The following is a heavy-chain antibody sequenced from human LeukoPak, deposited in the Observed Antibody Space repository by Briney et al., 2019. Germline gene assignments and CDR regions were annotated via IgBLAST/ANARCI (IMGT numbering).Heavy chain of an antibody. CDR2: INSDGSNT. CDR3: ARDIELVYYDSSGYDY. V-gene: IGHV3-74*01. J-gene: IGHJ4*02. Sequence: GGSLRLYCAASGFPFSSYWMNWVRQVPGKGLVWVSRINSDGSNTRYADSVKGRFTISRDNAKNTLYLQMNSLRAEDTAVYYCARDIELVYYDSSGYDYWGQGTLVIVSS. CDR1: GFPFSSYW. D-gene: IGHD3-22*01.